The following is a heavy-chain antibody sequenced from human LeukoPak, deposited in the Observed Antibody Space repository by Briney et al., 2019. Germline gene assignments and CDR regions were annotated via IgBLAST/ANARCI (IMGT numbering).Heavy chain of an antibody. V-gene: IGHV1-69*02. J-gene: IGHJ4*02. CDR3: ASLLVDSSGYYN. CDR2: IIPILGIA. D-gene: IGHD3-22*01. CDR1: GGTFSSYT. Sequence: SVKVSCKASGGTFSSYTISWVRQAPGQGLEWMGRIIPILGIANYAQKFQGRVTMTRNTSISTAYMELSSLRSEDTAVYYCASLLVDSSGYYNWGQGTLVTVSS.